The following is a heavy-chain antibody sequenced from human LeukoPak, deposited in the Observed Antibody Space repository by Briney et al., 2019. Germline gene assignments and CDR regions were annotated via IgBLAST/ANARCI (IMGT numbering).Heavy chain of an antibody. D-gene: IGHD3-10*01. CDR1: GFTFSSFG. J-gene: IGHJ6*03. Sequence: GGSLRLSCAASGFTFSSFGMTWVRQAPGKGLEWVSSISSSGTYIYNADSLKGRFPISRDNAKNSLYLQMNSLRAQDTAVYYCASGAFGITLVRGVNYYYYYMDVWGKGTTVTVSS. CDR2: ISSSGTYI. CDR3: ASGAFGITLVRGVNYYYYYMDV. V-gene: IGHV3-21*01.